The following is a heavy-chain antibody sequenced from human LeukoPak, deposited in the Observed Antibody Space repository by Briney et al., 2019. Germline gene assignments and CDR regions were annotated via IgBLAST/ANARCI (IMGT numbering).Heavy chain of an antibody. Sequence: SVKVPCKASGDNFNNYAFNWVRQAPGQGPEWMGGSIPLFGTVKAARKFQGRFTISTDESTSTAYMELSSLTSEDTAVYYCARGGRPLGYFYMDVWGKGTTVAVSS. CDR3: ARGGRPLGYFYMDV. V-gene: IGHV1-69*05. CDR2: SIPLFGTV. CDR1: GDNFNNYA. J-gene: IGHJ6*03.